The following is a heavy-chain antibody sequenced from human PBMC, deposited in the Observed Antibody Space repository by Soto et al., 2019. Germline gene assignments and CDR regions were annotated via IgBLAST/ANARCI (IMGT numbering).Heavy chain of an antibody. CDR1: GFTFSSYG. Sequence: QVQLVESGGGVVQPGRSLRLSCAASGFTFSSYGMHWVRQAPGKGLEWVAVISYDGSNKYYADSVKGRFTISRDNSKNTLYLQMNSLRAEDTAVYYCAKDIYWGQGTLVTVSS. CDR3: AKDIY. J-gene: IGHJ4*02. V-gene: IGHV3-30*18. CDR2: ISYDGSNK.